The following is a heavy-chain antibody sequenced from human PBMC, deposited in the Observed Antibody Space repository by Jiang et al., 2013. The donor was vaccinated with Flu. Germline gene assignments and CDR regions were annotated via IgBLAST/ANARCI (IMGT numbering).Heavy chain of an antibody. CDR1: GYTLTELS. D-gene: IGHD3-9*01. V-gene: IGHV1-24*01. Sequence: EVKKPGASVKVSCKVSGYTLTELSMHWVRQAPGKGLEWMGGFDPEDGETIYAQKFQGRVTMTEDTSTDTAYMELSSLRSEDTAVYYCATDHDYDILTGYYNGRAFDIWGQGTMVTVSS. CDR3: ATDHDYDILTGYYNGRAFDI. CDR2: FDPEDGET. J-gene: IGHJ3*02.